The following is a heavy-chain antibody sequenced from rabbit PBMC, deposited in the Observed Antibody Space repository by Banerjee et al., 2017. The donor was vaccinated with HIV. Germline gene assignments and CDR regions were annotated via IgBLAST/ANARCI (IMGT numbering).Heavy chain of an antibody. J-gene: IGHJ4*01. V-gene: IGHV1S40*01. D-gene: IGHD4-2*01. Sequence: QSLEESGGGLVKPEGSLTLTCKASGFDLSSDYYMCWVRQAPGKGLEWIACIDTSNGNTYYAIWAKGRFTTSKTSSTTVTLQMTSLTAADTATYFCARDPGSYFNLWGPGTLVTVS. CDR3: ARDPGSYFNL. CDR1: GFDLSSDYY. CDR2: IDTSNGNT.